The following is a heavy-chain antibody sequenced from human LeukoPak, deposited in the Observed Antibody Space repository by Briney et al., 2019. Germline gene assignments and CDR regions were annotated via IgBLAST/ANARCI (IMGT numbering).Heavy chain of an antibody. J-gene: IGHJ4*02. CDR2: IIPIFGTA. V-gene: IGHV1-69*05. D-gene: IGHD2-2*03. CDR3: ARDGGDCSSTSCYSMDY. Sequence: SVEVSCKASGGTFSSYAISWVRQAPGQGLEWMGGIIPIFGTANYAQKFQGRVTITTDESTSTAYMELSSLRSEDTAVYYCARDGGDCSSTSCYSMDYWGQGTLVTVSS. CDR1: GGTFSSYA.